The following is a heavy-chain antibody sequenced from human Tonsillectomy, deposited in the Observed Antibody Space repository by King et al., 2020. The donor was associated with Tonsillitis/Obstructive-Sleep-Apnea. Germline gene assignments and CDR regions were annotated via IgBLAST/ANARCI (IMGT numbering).Heavy chain of an antibody. CDR1: GGSFSGYY. V-gene: IGHV4-34*01. CDR3: ARGRDIIAVVTNNWFDP. D-gene: IGHD4-23*01. J-gene: IGHJ5*02. Sequence: VQLQQWGAGLLKPSETLSLTCAVYGGSFSGYYWSWIRQPPGKGLEWIGEINHIGGTNYNPSLKSRVTISVDTSKNQFSLKVTSVTAAATAVYYCARGRDIIAVVTNNWFDPWGQGTQVTVSS. CDR2: INHIGGT.